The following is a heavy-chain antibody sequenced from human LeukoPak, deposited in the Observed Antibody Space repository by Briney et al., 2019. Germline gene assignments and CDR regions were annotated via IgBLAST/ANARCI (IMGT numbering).Heavy chain of an antibody. J-gene: IGHJ6*02. V-gene: IGHV4-30-2*01. Sequence: SETLSLTCTVSGGSISSYSWSWIRQPPGKGLEWIGYIYHSGSTYYNPSLKSRVTISVDRSKNQFSLKLSSVTAADTAVYYCARGGGATVGRYNYYYYYGMDVWGQGTTVTVSS. D-gene: IGHD1-26*01. CDR1: GGSISSYS. CDR3: ARGGGATVGRYNYYYYYGMDV. CDR2: IYHSGST.